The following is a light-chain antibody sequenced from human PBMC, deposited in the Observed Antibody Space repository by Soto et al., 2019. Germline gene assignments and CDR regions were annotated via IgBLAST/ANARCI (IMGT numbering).Light chain of an antibody. Sequence: IVMTQSPATLSGSPGDTVTLSFGASHTIYTNLAWYQQIPGQPPRLLIYDASTRATGVPARFSGSGSGTEFTLTISSLQSEDVAVYYCQQYNNWPPFMYTFGPGTRVEI. V-gene: IGKV3-15*01. CDR3: QQYNNWPPFMYT. CDR2: DAS. J-gene: IGKJ2*01. CDR1: HTIYTN.